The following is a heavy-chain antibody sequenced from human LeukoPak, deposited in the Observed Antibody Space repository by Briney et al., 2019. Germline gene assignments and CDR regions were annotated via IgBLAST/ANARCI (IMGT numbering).Heavy chain of an antibody. J-gene: IGHJ4*02. CDR2: ISSSSSYI. D-gene: IGHD2-15*01. Sequence: GGSLRLSCAASGFTFSSYSMNWVRQAPGKGLEWVSSISSSSSYIYYADSVKGRFTISRDNAKNSLYLQMNSLRAEDTAVYYCARAVSGVSTENCWGQGTLVTVSS. CDR1: GFTFSSYS. V-gene: IGHV3-21*01. CDR3: ARAVSGVSTENC.